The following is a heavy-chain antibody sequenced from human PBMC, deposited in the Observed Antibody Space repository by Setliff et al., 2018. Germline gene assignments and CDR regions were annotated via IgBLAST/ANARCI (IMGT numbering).Heavy chain of an antibody. V-gene: IGHV1-18*01. CDR2: ISAYNGNT. D-gene: IGHD6-19*01. Sequence: GASVKVSCKASGGTFSNIGISWVRQAPGQGLEWMGWISAYNGNTNYAQKLQGRVTMTTDTSTSTAYMELRSLRSDDTAVYYCARDVGIAVAGTHFQHWGQGTLVTVSS. J-gene: IGHJ1*01. CDR3: ARDVGIAVAGTHFQH. CDR1: GGTFSNIG.